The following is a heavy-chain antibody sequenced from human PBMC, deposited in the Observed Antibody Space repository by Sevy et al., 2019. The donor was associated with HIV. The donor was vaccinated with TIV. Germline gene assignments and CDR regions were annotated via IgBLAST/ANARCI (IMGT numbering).Heavy chain of an antibody. V-gene: IGHV1-2*02. CDR1: GYTFTGYF. CDR2: INPNSGDT. Sequence: ASVKVSCKASGYTFTGYFMHWVRQAPGQGLEWMGWINPNSGDTNYAQKFQGRVTVTRDTSINTAYMELSRLRSDDTAVYYCASPGGYRYGSLLDYWGQGTLVTVSS. J-gene: IGHJ4*02. D-gene: IGHD5-18*01. CDR3: ASPGGYRYGSLLDY.